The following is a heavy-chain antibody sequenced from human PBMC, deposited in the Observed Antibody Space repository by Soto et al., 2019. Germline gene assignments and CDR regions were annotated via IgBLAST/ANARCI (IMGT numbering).Heavy chain of an antibody. D-gene: IGHD6-13*01. V-gene: IGHV1-18*01. CDR3: ARDPAIAAAGSWFDP. Sequence: ASVKVSCKASGYTFTSYGISWVRQAPGQGLEWMGWISAYNGNTNYAQKLQGRVTMTTDTSTSTAYMELRSLTSDDTAVYYCARDPAIAAAGSWFDPWGHGTLVTVSS. CDR2: ISAYNGNT. J-gene: IGHJ5*02. CDR1: GYTFTSYG.